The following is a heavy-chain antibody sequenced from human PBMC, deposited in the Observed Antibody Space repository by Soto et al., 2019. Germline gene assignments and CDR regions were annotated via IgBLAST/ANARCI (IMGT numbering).Heavy chain of an antibody. CDR3: ARLTLGYCSGGSCPNSDY. CDR2: IYYSGRT. J-gene: IGHJ4*02. D-gene: IGHD2-15*01. CDR1: GGSISSYY. Sequence: QVQLQESGPGLVKPSETLSLTCTVSGGSISSYYWSWIRPPPGKGLEWIGYIYYSGRTNYNPSLTSRVTLSVDTSKNQFSLELSSVTAADTAVYYCARLTLGYCSGGSCPNSDYWGQGTLVTVSS. V-gene: IGHV4-59*01.